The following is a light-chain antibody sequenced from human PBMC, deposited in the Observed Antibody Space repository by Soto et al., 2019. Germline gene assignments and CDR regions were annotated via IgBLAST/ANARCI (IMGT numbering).Light chain of an antibody. CDR3: QQYTGPPVT. V-gene: IGKV3-20*01. J-gene: IGKJ5*01. CDR2: GAS. CDR1: QSLRGNY. Sequence: DILLTQSPGTLSLSPGERATLSCRASQSLRGNYLAWFQQKAGQPPRLVIYGASSRATGIPDRFSGSGSGTDFTLTISRLEPEDFAVYYCQQYTGPPVTFVQGTQLDIK.